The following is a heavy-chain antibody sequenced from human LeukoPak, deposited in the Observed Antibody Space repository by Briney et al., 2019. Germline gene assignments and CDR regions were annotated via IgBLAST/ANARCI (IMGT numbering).Heavy chain of an antibody. J-gene: IGHJ5*02. CDR2: MNPKSGNT. V-gene: IGHV1-8*01. CDR1: GYTFTNYE. Sequence: GASAKVSCKASGYTFTNYEINWVRQATGQGLEWMGWMNPKSGNTAYAQKFQGRVSMTWDTSIGTAYLELSSLTSDDTAVYYCAKAAIMAPMNADWFDPWGQGTLVTVSS. CDR3: AKAAIMAPMNADWFDP. D-gene: IGHD5-12*01.